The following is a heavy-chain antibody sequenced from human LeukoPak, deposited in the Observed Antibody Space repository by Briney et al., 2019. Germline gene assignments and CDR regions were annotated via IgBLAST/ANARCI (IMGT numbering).Heavy chain of an antibody. CDR2: ISWNSGSI. CDR1: GFTFDDYA. Sequence: GGSLRLSCAASGFTFDDYAMHWVRHAPGKGLEWVSGISWNSGSIGYADSVKGRFTISRDNAKNSLYLQMNSLRAEDTALYYCAKDMGYSSGWYYFDYWGQGTLVTVSS. J-gene: IGHJ4*02. CDR3: AKDMGYSSGWYYFDY. V-gene: IGHV3-9*01. D-gene: IGHD6-19*01.